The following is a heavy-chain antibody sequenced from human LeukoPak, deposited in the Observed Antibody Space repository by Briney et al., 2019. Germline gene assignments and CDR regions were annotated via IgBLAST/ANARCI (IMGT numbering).Heavy chain of an antibody. CDR3: ASGYSLDF. CDR2: TYYRSLWQD. Sequence: SQTLSLTCVISGDSVSNNNSAWNWIRQSPSRGLEWLGRTYYRSLWQDDYATSLRSRIIITSDTSKNQFSLQLNSVTPDDTAVYYCASGYSLDFWGQGTLITVSS. D-gene: IGHD2-15*01. J-gene: IGHJ4*02. V-gene: IGHV6-1*01. CDR1: GDSVSNNNSA.